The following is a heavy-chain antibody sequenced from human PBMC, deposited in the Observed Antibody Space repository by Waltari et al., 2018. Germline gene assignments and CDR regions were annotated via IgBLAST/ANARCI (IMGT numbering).Heavy chain of an antibody. D-gene: IGHD4-17*01. CDR2: IYTSGST. CDR1: GYSFTSYW. J-gene: IGHJ4*02. CDR3: ARDTVGGFDY. Sequence: EVQLVQSGAEVKKPGESLKISCKGSGYSFTSYWIGWVRQMPGKGLEWIGRIYTSGSTNYNPSLKSRVTISVDTSKNQFSLKLSSVTAADTAVYYCARDTVGGFDYWGQGTLVTVSS. V-gene: IGHV5-51*03.